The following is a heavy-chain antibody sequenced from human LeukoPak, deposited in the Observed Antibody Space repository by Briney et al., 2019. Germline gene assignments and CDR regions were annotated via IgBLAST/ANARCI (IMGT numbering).Heavy chain of an antibody. CDR2: ISGSGGST. CDR1: GFTFSSYG. D-gene: IGHD1-26*01. Sequence: PGGSLRLSCAASGFTFSSYGMSWVRQAPGKGLEWVSAISGSGGSTYYADSVKGRFTISRDNSKNTVYLQMSSLRVEDTAVYYCASGSYHDYWGQGTLVTVSS. J-gene: IGHJ4*02. CDR3: ASGSYHDY. V-gene: IGHV3-23*01.